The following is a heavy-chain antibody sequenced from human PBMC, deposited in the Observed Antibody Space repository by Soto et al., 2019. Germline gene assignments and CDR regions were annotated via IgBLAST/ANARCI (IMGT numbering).Heavy chain of an antibody. CDR1: GYSFTSYW. Sequence: PXEFLKISCKGSGYSFTSYWISWVRQIPGKGLEWMGRIDPSDSYTNYSPSFQGHVTISADKSISTAYLQWSSLKASDTAMYYCASRVDTAMVGGNTFYYYYGMDVWGQGTTVTVSS. CDR3: ASRVDTAMVGGNTFYYYYGMDV. J-gene: IGHJ6*02. CDR2: IDPSDSYT. V-gene: IGHV5-10-1*01. D-gene: IGHD5-18*01.